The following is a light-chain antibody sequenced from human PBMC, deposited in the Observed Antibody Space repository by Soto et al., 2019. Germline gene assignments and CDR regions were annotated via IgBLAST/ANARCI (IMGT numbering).Light chain of an antibody. V-gene: IGLV2-23*01. Sequence: QSALTQPASVSGSPGQSITISCSGSSGDVGAYNLVSWYQQHPGKAPRLIIFEDNKRPSGVSNRFSGSKSANTASLTIAGLQAGDEADYYCCSYAGGNAWVFGGGTKVTVL. CDR2: EDN. J-gene: IGLJ3*02. CDR1: SGDVGAYNL. CDR3: CSYAGGNAWV.